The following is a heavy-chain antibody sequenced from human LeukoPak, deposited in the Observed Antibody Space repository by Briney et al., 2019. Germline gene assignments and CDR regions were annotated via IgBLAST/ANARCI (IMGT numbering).Heavy chain of an antibody. V-gene: IGHV1-69*04. CDR3: ARDGPEKGSDY. J-gene: IGHJ4*02. CDR1: GGTFSSYA. Sequence: SVKVSCKASGGTFSSYAISWVRQAPGQGLEWMGRIIPILGIANYAQKFQGRVTITADKSTSTAYMELSSLRSEDTAVYDCARDGPEKGSDYWGQGTLVTVSS. CDR2: IIPILGIA.